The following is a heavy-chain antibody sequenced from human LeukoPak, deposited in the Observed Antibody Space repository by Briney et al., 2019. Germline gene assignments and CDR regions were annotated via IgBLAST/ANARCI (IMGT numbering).Heavy chain of an antibody. Sequence: KPGGSRRLSCAASGFPFSSFEMNWVRQAPGKGLEWVSYISSSGTTIYYADSVKGRFTISRDNAKNSLYLQMNSLRAEDTAIYYCARTSAGDYVDYWGQGTLVTVSS. V-gene: IGHV3-48*03. CDR1: GFPFSSFE. D-gene: IGHD6-25*01. J-gene: IGHJ4*02. CDR3: ARTSAGDYVDY. CDR2: ISSSGTTI.